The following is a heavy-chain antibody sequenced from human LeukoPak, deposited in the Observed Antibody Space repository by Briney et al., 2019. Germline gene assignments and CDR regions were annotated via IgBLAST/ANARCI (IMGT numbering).Heavy chain of an antibody. CDR2: IYASGST. J-gene: IGHJ4*02. CDR3: ARHVRGAAAFDY. CDR1: GGSIGSYY. V-gene: IGHV4-4*09. D-gene: IGHD6-13*01. Sequence: SETLSLTCAVSGGSIGSYYWSWIRQPPGKGLEWIGYIYASGSTSYNPSLKSRVTISVDTSKNQFSLKLSSVTAADTAVYYCARHVRGAAAFDYWGQGTLVTVSS.